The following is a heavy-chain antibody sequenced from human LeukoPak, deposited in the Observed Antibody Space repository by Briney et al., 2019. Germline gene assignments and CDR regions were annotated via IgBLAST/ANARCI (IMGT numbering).Heavy chain of an antibody. CDR1: GLTVSSY. J-gene: IGHJ4*02. V-gene: IGHV3-66*04. CDR2: IYRGGSI. Sequence: GGSLRLSCAASGLTVSSYMSWVRQAPGKGLGWVSVIYRGGSIYYADSVKGRFTISRDKSKNTLYLQRNSLRAEDTAVYYCARPPYGGVDYWGQGTLVTVSS. D-gene: IGHD4-23*01. CDR3: ARPPYGGVDY.